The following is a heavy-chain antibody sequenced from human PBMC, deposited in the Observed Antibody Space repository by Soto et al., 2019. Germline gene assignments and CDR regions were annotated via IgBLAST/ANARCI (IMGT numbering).Heavy chain of an antibody. CDR1: GYTFTSYG. CDR2: ISAYNGNT. Sequence: QVQLVQSGAEVKKPGASVKVSCKASGYTFTSYGISWARQAPGQGLEWMGWISAYNGNTNYAQKLQGRVTMTTDTSRRTAYMELRSLGSDDTAGYYCAKGGGVNWNYLDYWGQGTLVTVSS. V-gene: IGHV1-18*01. J-gene: IGHJ4*02. CDR3: AKGGGVNWNYLDY. D-gene: IGHD1-1*01.